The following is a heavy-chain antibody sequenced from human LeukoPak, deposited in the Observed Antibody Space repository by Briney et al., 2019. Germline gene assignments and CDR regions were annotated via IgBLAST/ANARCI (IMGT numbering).Heavy chain of an antibody. CDR2: IIPIFGTA. CDR3: ARALSEYSSSWGGY. V-gene: IGHV1-69*01. CDR1: GGTFSSYA. Sequence: PVKVSCKASGGTFSSYAISWVRQAPGQGLEWMGGIIPIFGTANYAQKFQGRVTITADESTSTAYMELSSLRSEDTAVYYCARALSEYSSSWGGYWGQGTLVTVSS. J-gene: IGHJ4*02. D-gene: IGHD6-6*01.